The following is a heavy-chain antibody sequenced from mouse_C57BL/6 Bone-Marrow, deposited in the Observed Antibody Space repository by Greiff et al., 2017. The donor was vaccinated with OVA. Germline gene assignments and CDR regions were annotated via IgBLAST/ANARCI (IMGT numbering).Heavy chain of an antibody. Sequence: DVHLVESGGGLVQPGGSLKLSCAASGFTFSDYYMYWVRQTPEKRLEWVAYISNGGGSTYYPDTVKGRFTISRDNAKNTLYLQMSRLKSEDTAMYYCATLGYYGSSYGGFDYWGQGTTLTVSS. CDR3: ATLGYYGSSYGGFDY. CDR1: GFTFSDYY. V-gene: IGHV5-12*01. D-gene: IGHD1-1*01. CDR2: ISNGGGST. J-gene: IGHJ2*01.